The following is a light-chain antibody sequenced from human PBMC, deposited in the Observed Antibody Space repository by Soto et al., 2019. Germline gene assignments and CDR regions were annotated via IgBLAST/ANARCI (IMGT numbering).Light chain of an antibody. CDR1: SSDVGSYNL. CDR2: EGS. J-gene: IGLJ1*01. CDR3: CSYAGSPNYV. Sequence: QSVLTQPASVSGSPGQSITISCTGTSSDVGSYNLVSWYQQHPGKAPNLMIYEGSKRPSGVSNRFSGSKSGNTASLTISGLQAEDEADYYCCSYAGSPNYVFGTVTKVTVL. V-gene: IGLV2-23*01.